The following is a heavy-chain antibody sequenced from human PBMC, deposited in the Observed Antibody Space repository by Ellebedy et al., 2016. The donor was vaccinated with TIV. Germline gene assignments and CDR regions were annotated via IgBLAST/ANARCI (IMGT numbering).Heavy chain of an antibody. CDR1: GGSISSYY. Sequence: MPSETLSLTCTVSGGSISSYYWSRIRQPPGKGLEWIGYIYDSGSTNHNPSLKSRVTISVDTSKNQFSLKLSSVTAADTAVYYCARAAQPHCSGGSCYRIDYWGQGTLVTVSS. J-gene: IGHJ4*02. CDR3: ARAAQPHCSGGSCYRIDY. D-gene: IGHD2-15*01. V-gene: IGHV4-59*01. CDR2: IYDSGST.